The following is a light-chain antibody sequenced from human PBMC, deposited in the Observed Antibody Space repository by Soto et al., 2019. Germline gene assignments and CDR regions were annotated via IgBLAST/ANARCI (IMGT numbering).Light chain of an antibody. CDR3: QQYDTYYT. CDR2: DVS. Sequence: DIQMTKSPSTLSASVGDRVTITCRASQSIGSSLAWYQQKPGKAPNLLIYDVSRLESGVPSRFSGSGSGTEFTVTINSLQPDDFATYYCQQYDTYYTFGQGTKVDIK. J-gene: IGKJ2*01. CDR1: QSIGSS. V-gene: IGKV1-5*01.